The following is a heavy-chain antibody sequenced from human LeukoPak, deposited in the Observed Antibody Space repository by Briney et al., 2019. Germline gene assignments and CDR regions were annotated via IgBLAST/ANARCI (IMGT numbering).Heavy chain of an antibody. D-gene: IGHD3-10*01. CDR3: AKDAGLFGELFGMRYAFDI. Sequence: PGGSLRLSCAASGFTFSSYGMHWVRQPPGKGLEWVAFIRYDGSHKYYADSVKGRFTISRDNSKNTLYLQMNSLRAEDTAVYYCAKDAGLFGELFGMRYAFDIWGQGTMVTVSS. CDR2: IRYDGSHK. V-gene: IGHV3-30*02. CDR1: GFTFSSYG. J-gene: IGHJ3*02.